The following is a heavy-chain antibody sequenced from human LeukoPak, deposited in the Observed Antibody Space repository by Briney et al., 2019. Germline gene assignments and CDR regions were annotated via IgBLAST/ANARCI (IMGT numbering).Heavy chain of an antibody. CDR2: IYSGGTT. D-gene: IGHD4-11*01. Sequence: GGPLRLSCTASGLTVSSNYMSWVRQAPGKGLEWVSIIYSGGTTHYADSVRGRFTVSRDDSKNTVYLQMNNLRTEDTAVYYCARAPTITTIFDYWGQGTLVTVSS. CDR1: GLTVSSNY. J-gene: IGHJ4*02. V-gene: IGHV3-53*01. CDR3: ARAPTITTIFDY.